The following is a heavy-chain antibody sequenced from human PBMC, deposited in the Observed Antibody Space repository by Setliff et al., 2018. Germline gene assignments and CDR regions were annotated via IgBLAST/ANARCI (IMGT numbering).Heavy chain of an antibody. V-gene: IGHV3-33*07. CDR1: GFIFSMYK. D-gene: IGHD2-15*01. J-gene: IGHJ4*02. Sequence: PGGSLRLSCGASGFIFSMYKMSWVRQAPGKGLEWVAVIWDDGVKKYHADSVKGRFTISRDNSKNTLYLQMNSLRPEDTAVYYCARTCSGSGCYAGLESWGQGTPVTVSS. CDR2: IWDDGVKK. CDR3: ARTCSGSGCYAGLES.